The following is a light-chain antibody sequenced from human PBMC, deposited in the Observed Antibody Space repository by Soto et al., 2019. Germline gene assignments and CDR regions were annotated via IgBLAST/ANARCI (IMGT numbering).Light chain of an antibody. CDR2: AAS. CDR1: QSISSY. J-gene: IGKJ1*01. Sequence: DLQMTQSPSSLSASVGDRVTITCRASQSISSYLNWYQQKPGKAPKLLIYAASSLQSGVPSRFSGSGSGTDFTLTISSLQPEDFATYYCQQGYSTLRTFGQGTKVEIK. V-gene: IGKV1-39*01. CDR3: QQGYSTLRT.